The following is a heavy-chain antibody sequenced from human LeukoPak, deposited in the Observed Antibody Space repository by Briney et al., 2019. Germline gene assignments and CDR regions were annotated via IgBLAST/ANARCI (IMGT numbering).Heavy chain of an antibody. V-gene: IGHV1-8*01. J-gene: IGHJ6*03. D-gene: IGHD2-2*01. CDR2: MNPNSGNT. CDR1: GYTFTSYD. CDR3: ARGSFKRALYYYYFYMDV. Sequence: ASVKVSCKASGYTFTSYDINWVRQAPGQGLEWMGWMNPNSGNTGYAQKFQGRVTMTRNTSISTAYMELSSLRSEDTAVYYCARGSFKRALYYYYFYMDVWGKGTTVTISS.